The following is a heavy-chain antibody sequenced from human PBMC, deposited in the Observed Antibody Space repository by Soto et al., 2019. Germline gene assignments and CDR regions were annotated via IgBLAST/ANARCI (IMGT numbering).Heavy chain of an antibody. J-gene: IGHJ4*02. Sequence: QVQLQESGPGLVKPSETLSLTCTVSGGSISSYYWSWIRQPAGKGLEWIGRIYTSGCTNYNPSLKSRVTMSVDTSKNQFSLKLSSVTAADTAVYYCARSGSWYYDSSGYYKFDYWGQGTLVTVSS. CDR3: ARSGSWYYDSSGYYKFDY. V-gene: IGHV4-4*07. CDR1: GGSISSYY. D-gene: IGHD3-22*01. CDR2: IYTSGCT.